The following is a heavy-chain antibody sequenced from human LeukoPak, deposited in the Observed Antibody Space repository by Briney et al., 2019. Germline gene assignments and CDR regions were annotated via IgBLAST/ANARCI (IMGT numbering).Heavy chain of an antibody. D-gene: IGHD4/OR15-4a*01. J-gene: IGHJ6*04. CDR1: GYRLTELS. CDR3: ATGGTGTMVPASHDV. CDR2: FDPEDGET. V-gene: IGHV1-24*01. Sequence: ASAKVSCKVSGYRLTELSMHWVRQAPGKGLEWMGGFDPEDGETIYAQKFQGRVTMTEDTSTGTAYMELSSLRSEDTAVYYCATGGTGTMVPASHDVWGKGTTVTVSS.